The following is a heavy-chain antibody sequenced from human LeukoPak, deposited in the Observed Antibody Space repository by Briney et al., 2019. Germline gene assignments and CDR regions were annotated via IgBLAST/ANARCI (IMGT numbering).Heavy chain of an antibody. Sequence: SETLSLTCTVSGGSISSYYWSWIRQPPGKGLEWIGYLYYSGSTNYNPSLKSRATISVDTSKNQFSLKLSSVTAADTAVFYCARHRAEMATITDDAFDIWGQGTMVTVSS. V-gene: IGHV4-59*08. D-gene: IGHD5-24*01. CDR1: GGSISSYY. CDR3: ARHRAEMATITDDAFDI. CDR2: LYYSGST. J-gene: IGHJ3*02.